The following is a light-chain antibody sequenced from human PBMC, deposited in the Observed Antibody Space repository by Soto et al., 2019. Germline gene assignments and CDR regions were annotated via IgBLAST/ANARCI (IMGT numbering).Light chain of an antibody. CDR1: QGISSY. J-gene: IGKJ1*01. V-gene: IGKV1-8*01. CDR3: LQYDSYSWT. Sequence: AIRMTQSPSSLSASTGDRVTITCRASQGISSYLAWYQQKPGKAPKLLIYAASTLQSGVPSRFSGSGSGTEFTLTISSLQPDDVATYYCLQYDSYSWTFGQGTKVDIK. CDR2: AAS.